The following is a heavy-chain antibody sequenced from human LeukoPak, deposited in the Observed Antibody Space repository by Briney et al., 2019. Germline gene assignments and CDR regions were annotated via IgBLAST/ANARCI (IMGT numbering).Heavy chain of an antibody. CDR3: TRMTTGHDY. J-gene: IGHJ4*02. CDR2: VNHSGYT. Sequence: SETLSLTCAVSGVSFDDYYWSWVRQAPGKGLEWIGEVNHSGYTNDSPSLKSRVTLSIDTSRKQFSLNLRSVTVADAGIYYCTRMTTGHDYWGQGTLVTVSS. CDR1: GVSFDDYY. D-gene: IGHD4-17*01. V-gene: IGHV4-34*01.